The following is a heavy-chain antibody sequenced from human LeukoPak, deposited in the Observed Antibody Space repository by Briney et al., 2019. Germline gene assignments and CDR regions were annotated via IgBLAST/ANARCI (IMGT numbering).Heavy chain of an antibody. V-gene: IGHV4-38-2*02. Sequence: SETLSLTCTVSIYSISDGYYWGWVRQLPGKGLEWIAAIFYSGHTYYNPSLKTRVTISLDTSKNQFSLKLPSMTAADTAVYFCARQNFHFFDFWGRGTLVAVSS. CDR1: IYSISDGYY. D-gene: IGHD2/OR15-2a*01. J-gene: IGHJ4*02. CDR2: IFYSGHT. CDR3: ARQNFHFFDF.